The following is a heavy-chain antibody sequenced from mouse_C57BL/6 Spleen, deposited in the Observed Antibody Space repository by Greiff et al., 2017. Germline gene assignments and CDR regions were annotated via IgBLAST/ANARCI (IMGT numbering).Heavy chain of an antibody. CDR1: GYTFTSYW. V-gene: IGHV1-69*01. Sequence: QVHVKQPGAELVMPGASVKLSCKASGYTFTSYWMHWVKQRPGQGLEWIGEIDPSDSYTNYNQKFKGKSTLTVDKSSSTAYMQLSSLTSEDSAVYYCARDYGSSYGYYFDYWGQGTTLTVSS. J-gene: IGHJ2*01. CDR2: IDPSDSYT. CDR3: ARDYGSSYGYYFDY. D-gene: IGHD1-1*01.